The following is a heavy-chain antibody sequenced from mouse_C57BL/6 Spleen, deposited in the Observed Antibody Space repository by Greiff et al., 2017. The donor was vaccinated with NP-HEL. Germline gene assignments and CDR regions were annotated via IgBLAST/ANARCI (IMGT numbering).Heavy chain of an antibody. V-gene: IGHV5-16*01. CDR3: ARAVYGYDGYFDY. J-gene: IGHJ2*01. CDR1: GFTFSDYY. D-gene: IGHD2-2*01. CDR2: INYDGSST. Sequence: EVQVVESEGGLVQPGSSMKLSCTASGFTFSDYYMAWVRQVPEKGLEWVANINYDGSSTYYLDSLKSRFIISRDNAKNILYLQMSSLKSEDTATYYCARAVYGYDGYFDYWGQGTTLTVSS.